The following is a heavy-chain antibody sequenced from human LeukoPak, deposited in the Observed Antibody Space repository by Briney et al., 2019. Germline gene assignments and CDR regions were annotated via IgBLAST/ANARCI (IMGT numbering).Heavy chain of an antibody. D-gene: IGHD6-6*01. CDR1: IASISSHY. CDR2: IFYTGST. CDR3: ARAHPAYGSSSDFDY. Sequence: PSETLSLTCTVSIASISSHYWSWIRQPPGKGLEWVGYIFYTGSTSYNPSLKSRVTLSVDTSKNQFSLKLSSVTAADTAVYFCARAHPAYGSSSDFDYWGQGALVTVSS. V-gene: IGHV4-59*11. J-gene: IGHJ4*02.